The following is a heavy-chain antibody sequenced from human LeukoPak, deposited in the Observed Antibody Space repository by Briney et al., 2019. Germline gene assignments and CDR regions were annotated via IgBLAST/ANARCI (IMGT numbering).Heavy chain of an antibody. CDR1: GFTFSAHY. CDR3: ARGHYGLDV. CDR2: IDISSGYT. V-gene: IGHV3-11*03. Sequence: GGSLRLSCVASGFTFSAHYMSWIRQPPGKGLEWVSYIDISSGYTYYADSVKGRFTISRDNAKNSLYLQMDNPRAEDTAVYFCARGHYGLDVWGQGTSVTVSS. J-gene: IGHJ6*02.